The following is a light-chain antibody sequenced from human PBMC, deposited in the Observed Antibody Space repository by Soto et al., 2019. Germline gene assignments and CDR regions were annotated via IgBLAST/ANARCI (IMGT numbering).Light chain of an antibody. V-gene: IGKV1-12*01. CDR3: QQYDSSPVT. J-gene: IGKJ4*01. CDR1: QSISSR. CDR2: AAS. Sequence: DIQMTQSPSSLSASQRDSVTLTCRASQSISSRLVWYPQKPGKAPKLLIYAASSLQSGVPSRFSGSGSGTDFTLTISALQPEDFVTYYCQQYDSSPVTFGGGTKVDI.